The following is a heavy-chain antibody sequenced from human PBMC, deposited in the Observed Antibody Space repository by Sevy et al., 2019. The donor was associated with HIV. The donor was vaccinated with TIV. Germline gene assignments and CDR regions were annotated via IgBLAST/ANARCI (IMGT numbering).Heavy chain of an antibody. D-gene: IGHD6-13*01. V-gene: IGHV7-4-1*02. CDR2: INTNTGNQ. Sequence: ASVKVSCKASGYTFTSHAMIWVRQAPGQGLEWMGWINTNTGNQTYGQGFTGRFVFSLDTSVSTAYLQISSLKAADTAVYYCARDGAATGSDAFDIWGSTFDIWGQGTMVTVSS. CDR3: ARDGAATGSDAFDIWGSTFDI. J-gene: IGHJ3*02. CDR1: GYTFTSHA.